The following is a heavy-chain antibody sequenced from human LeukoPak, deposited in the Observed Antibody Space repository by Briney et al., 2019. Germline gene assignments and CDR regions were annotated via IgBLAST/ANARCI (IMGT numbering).Heavy chain of an antibody. Sequence: SETLSLTCAVSGVSISSYYWSWIRQPPGKGLEWIGYIYYSGSTNYNPSLKSRVTISVDTSKNQFSLKLSSVTAADTAVYYCARGPLGRWVTIDYWGQGAQVTVSS. J-gene: IGHJ4*02. CDR1: GVSISSYY. D-gene: IGHD4-23*01. CDR3: ARGPLGRWVTIDY. V-gene: IGHV4-59*01. CDR2: IYYSGST.